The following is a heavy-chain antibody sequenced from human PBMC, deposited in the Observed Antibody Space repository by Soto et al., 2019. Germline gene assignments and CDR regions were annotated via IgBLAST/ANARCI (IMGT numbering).Heavy chain of an antibody. D-gene: IGHD1-7*01. J-gene: IGHJ6*02. V-gene: IGHV1-69*12. CDR3: ARDGYGGTTQNYYYGMDV. Sequence: QVQLVQSGAEVKKPGSSVKVSCKASGGTFSSYAISWVRQAPGQGLEWMGGIIPIFGTANYAQKFQGRVTITADGSPSTASMELSSLRSEDTAVYYCARDGYGGTTQNYYYGMDVWGQGTTVTVSS. CDR1: GGTFSSYA. CDR2: IIPIFGTA.